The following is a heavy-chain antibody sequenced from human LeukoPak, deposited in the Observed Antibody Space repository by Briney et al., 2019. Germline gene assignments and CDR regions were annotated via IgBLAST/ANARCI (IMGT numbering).Heavy chain of an antibody. CDR3: ARSYCSGGSCEEWFDP. V-gene: IGHV1-2*02. CDR1: VYTFTGYY. Sequence: ASVKVSFTASVYTFTGYYMHWVRQAPGQGLEWMGWINPNSGGTNYAQKFQGRVTMTRDTSISTAYMELSRLRSDDTAVYYCARSYCSGGSCEEWFDPWGQGTLVTVSS. J-gene: IGHJ5*02. CDR2: INPNSGGT. D-gene: IGHD2-15*01.